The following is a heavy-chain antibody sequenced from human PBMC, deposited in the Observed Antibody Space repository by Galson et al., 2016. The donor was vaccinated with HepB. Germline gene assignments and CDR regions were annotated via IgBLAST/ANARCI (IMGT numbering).Heavy chain of an antibody. CDR2: ISHDGSNY. J-gene: IGHJ3*02. V-gene: IGHV3-30*18. Sequence: SLRLSCAASGFTFSTYGMHWVRQAPGKGLEWVAVISHDGSNYYYGDSVKGRFTISRDNSKNTLYLQINSLRPDDTAVYYCAKGNYYDGSGSDAFHIWGQGTMVTVSS. CDR3: AKGNYYDGSGSDAFHI. D-gene: IGHD3-22*01. CDR1: GFTFSTYG.